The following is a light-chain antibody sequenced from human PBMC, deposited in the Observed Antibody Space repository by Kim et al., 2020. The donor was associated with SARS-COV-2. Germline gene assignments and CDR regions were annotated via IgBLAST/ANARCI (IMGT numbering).Light chain of an antibody. CDR3: QQYSNWPLT. V-gene: IGKV3-15*01. CDR1: QSVSSN. Sequence: EIVMTQSPATLSVSPGERATLSCRASQSVSSNLAWYQQKPGQAPRLLIYGASTRATGIPGRFSGSGSGTGFTLTISSLQSEDFAVYYCQQYSNWPLTFGGGTKVDIK. J-gene: IGKJ4*01. CDR2: GAS.